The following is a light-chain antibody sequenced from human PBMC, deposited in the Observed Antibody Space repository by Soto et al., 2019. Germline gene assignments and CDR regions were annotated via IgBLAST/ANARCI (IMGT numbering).Light chain of an antibody. CDR3: QQYENLPT. CDR1: QNINNY. J-gene: IGKJ5*01. CDR2: DAS. V-gene: IGKV1-33*01. Sequence: IRMTQSPSSLSASTVDRVTITCHASQNINNYLNWYQQKPGRAPKLLIYDASNLEAGVPSRFRGSGSGTDFTFTISRLQPEDIATYYCQQYENLPTFGQGTRLEIK.